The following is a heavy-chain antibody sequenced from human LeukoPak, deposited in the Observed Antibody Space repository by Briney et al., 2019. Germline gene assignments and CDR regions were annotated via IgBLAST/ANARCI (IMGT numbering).Heavy chain of an antibody. D-gene: IGHD2-15*01. CDR2: IYYRVTS. CDR1: GDSISTYY. J-gene: IGHJ3*02. CDR3: ARGSLGYCSGGSCSHDAFDI. V-gene: IGHV4-59*01. Sequence: SETLSLTCTVSGDSISTYYWSWIRQPPGKGLEWIGYIYYRVTSDYNPSLKSRVTMSVDMSTRQISLKLSSVTAADTAVYYCARGSLGYCSGGSCSHDAFDIWGQGTMVTVSS.